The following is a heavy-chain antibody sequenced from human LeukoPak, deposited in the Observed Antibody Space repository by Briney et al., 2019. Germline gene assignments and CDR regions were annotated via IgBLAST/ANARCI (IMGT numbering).Heavy chain of an antibody. D-gene: IGHD6-19*01. Sequence: GGSLRLSCAASGFPFSIYEMNWVRQAPGKGLEWVSNIGSSGTTIYYADSVKGRFSISRDNAKSSLYLQMNSLRVEDTAVYYCALLAVASDFDYWGQGALVTVSS. V-gene: IGHV3-48*03. J-gene: IGHJ4*02. CDR1: GFPFSIYE. CDR3: ALLAVASDFDY. CDR2: IGSSGTTI.